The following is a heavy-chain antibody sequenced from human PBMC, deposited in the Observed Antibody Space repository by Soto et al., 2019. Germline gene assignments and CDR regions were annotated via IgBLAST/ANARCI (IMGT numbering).Heavy chain of an antibody. CDR3: TTSFPDIVVVPAAISYDY. CDR1: GFTFSNAW. D-gene: IGHD2-2*01. J-gene: IGHJ4*02. V-gene: IGHV3-15*01. CDR2: IKSKTDGGTT. Sequence: PGGSLRLSCAASGFTFSNAWMSWVRQAPGKGLEWVGRIKSKTDGGTTDYAAPVKGRFTISRDDSKNTLYLQVNSLKTEDTAVYYCTTSFPDIVVVPAAISYDYWGQGTLVTVSS.